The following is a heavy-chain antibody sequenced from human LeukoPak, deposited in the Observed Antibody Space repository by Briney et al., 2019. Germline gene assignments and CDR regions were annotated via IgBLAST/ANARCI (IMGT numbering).Heavy chain of an antibody. CDR3: ARDSRSSSSAYYFDY. D-gene: IGHD6-6*01. V-gene: IGHV1-69*05. J-gene: IGHJ4*02. CDR2: IIPIFGTA. CDR1: GGTFSSYA. Sequence: ASVKVSCKASGGTFSSYAISWVRQAPGQGLEWMGGIIPIFGTANYAQKFQGRVTITTDESTSTAYMELSSLRSEDTAVYYCARDSRSSSSAYYFDYWGQGTLVTISS.